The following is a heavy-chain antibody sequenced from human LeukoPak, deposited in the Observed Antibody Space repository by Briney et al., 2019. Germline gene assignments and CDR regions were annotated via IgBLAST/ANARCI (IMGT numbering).Heavy chain of an antibody. CDR2: IYHSGST. V-gene: IGHV4-38-2*01. CDR1: GYSTSSGYY. D-gene: IGHD3-3*01. Sequence: SETLSLTCAVSGYSTSSGYYWGWIRQPPGKGLEWIGSIYHSGSTYYNPSLKSRVTISVDTSKNQFSLKLSSVTATDTAVYYCARLQVDFWSGPYYFDYWGQGTLVTVSS. J-gene: IGHJ4*02. CDR3: ARLQVDFWSGPYYFDY.